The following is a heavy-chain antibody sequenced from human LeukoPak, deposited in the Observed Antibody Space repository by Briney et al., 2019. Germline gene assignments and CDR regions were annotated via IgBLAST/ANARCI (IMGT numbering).Heavy chain of an antibody. Sequence: PSETLSLTCAVYGGSFSGYYWSWIRQPPGKGLEWIGEINHSGSTNYNPSLKSRGTISVDTSKNQFSLKLSSVTAADTAVYYCARAPRSMITFGGVITLWGQGTLVTVSS. V-gene: IGHV4-34*01. J-gene: IGHJ4*02. CDR2: INHSGST. CDR1: GGSFSGYY. CDR3: ARAPRSMITFGGVITL. D-gene: IGHD3-16*02.